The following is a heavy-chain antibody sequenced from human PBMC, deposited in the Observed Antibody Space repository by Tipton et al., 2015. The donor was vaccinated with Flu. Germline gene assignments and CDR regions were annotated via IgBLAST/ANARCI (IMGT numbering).Heavy chain of an antibody. CDR1: GFTFSDDY. J-gene: IGHJ6*02. CDR3: ARDHPPRITVLGESTDYFGMDV. D-gene: IGHD3-3*01. V-gene: IGHV3-11*01. Sequence: GSLRLSCAASGFTFSDDYMSWIRQAPGKGLEWVSHISSSGSTINYAESVKGRFTISRDNAKNSLYLQMNSLRAEDTAVYYCARDHPPRITVLGESTDYFGMDVWGQGTTVTVSS. CDR2: ISSSGSTI.